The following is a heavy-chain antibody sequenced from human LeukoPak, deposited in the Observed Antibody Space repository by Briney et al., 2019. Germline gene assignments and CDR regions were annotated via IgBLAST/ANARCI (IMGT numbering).Heavy chain of an antibody. CDR2: IPYDGTNK. J-gene: IGHJ6*02. Sequence: GGSLRLSCAASGFTFNHHGMHWVRQAPGKGLEWVAVIPYDGTNKYYADSVKGRFTISRDNSKNTLYLQMNSLRPEDTAVYYCAKDRRDGYNDYYGMNDWGQGTTVTVSS. CDR3: AKDRRDGYNDYYGMND. D-gene: IGHD5-24*01. CDR1: GFTFNHHG. V-gene: IGHV3-30*18.